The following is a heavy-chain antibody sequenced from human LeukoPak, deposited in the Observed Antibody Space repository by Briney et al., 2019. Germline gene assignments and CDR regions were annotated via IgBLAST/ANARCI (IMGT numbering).Heavy chain of an antibody. Sequence: PGGSLRLSCAASGFTFSSYGMHWVRQAPGKGLEWVAVISYDGSNKYYADSMKGRFTISRDNSKNTLYLQMNSLRAEDTAVYYCAKDRGDGYNRVLDYWGQGTLVTVSS. D-gene: IGHD5-24*01. CDR1: GFTFSSYG. CDR3: AKDRGDGYNRVLDY. CDR2: ISYDGSNK. J-gene: IGHJ4*02. V-gene: IGHV3-30*18.